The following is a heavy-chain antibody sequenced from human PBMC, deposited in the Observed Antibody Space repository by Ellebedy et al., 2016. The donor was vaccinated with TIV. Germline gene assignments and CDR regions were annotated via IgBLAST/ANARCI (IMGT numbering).Heavy chain of an antibody. CDR1: GVPSTSSNW. CDR3: ARAQWTTGWLNRLDP. Sequence: SETLSLTXTVSGVPSTSSNWWTWVRQSPGTGLQWIGEIHYDGTTSYNPALKSRLTMPVDKTKNQFSLRLASVSGADTGRYFCARAQWTTGWLNRLDPWGQGIEVTVSS. D-gene: IGHD6-19*01. V-gene: IGHV4-4*02. CDR2: IHYDGTT. J-gene: IGHJ5*02.